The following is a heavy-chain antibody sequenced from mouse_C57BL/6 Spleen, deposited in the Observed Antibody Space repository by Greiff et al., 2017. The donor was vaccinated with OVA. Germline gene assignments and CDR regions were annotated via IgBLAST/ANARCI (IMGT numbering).Heavy chain of an antibody. CDR3: TTDGPFDY. CDR2: IDPENGDT. J-gene: IGHJ2*01. Sequence: EVQVVESGAELVRPGASVKLSCTASGFNIKDDYMHWVKQRPEQGLEWIGWIDPENGDTEYASKFQGKATITADTSSNTAYLQLSSLTSEDTAVYYCTTDGPFDYWGQGTTLTVSS. V-gene: IGHV14-4*01. D-gene: IGHD2-3*01. CDR1: GFNIKDDY.